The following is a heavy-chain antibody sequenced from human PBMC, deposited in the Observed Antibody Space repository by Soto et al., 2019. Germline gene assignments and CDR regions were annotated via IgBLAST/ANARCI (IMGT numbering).Heavy chain of an antibody. V-gene: IGHV4-59*12. D-gene: IGHD6-19*01. CDR2: IYHSGST. CDR1: GGSISSYY. CDR3: ARRKAVAGTLGAFDI. J-gene: IGHJ3*02. Sequence: PSETLSLTCTVSGGSISSYYWSWIRQPPGKGLEWIGDIYHSGSTNYNPSLKSRVTISVDTSKNQFSLKLSSVTAADTAVYYCARRKAVAGTLGAFDIWGQGTMVTVSS.